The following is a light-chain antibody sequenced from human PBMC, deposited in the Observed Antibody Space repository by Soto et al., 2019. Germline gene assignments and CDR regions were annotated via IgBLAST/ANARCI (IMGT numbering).Light chain of an antibody. V-gene: IGKV1-5*01. CDR3: QQYGSSPRT. J-gene: IGKJ1*01. CDR1: QRISGW. Sequence: DIQITQAPATLSAAVGDTVTITFRASQRISGWLALHQQKPGKAPKLLIYAVSALQRGVPDRFSGSGSGTDFTLTISRLEPEDFAVYYCQQYGSSPRTFGQGTKVDIK. CDR2: AVS.